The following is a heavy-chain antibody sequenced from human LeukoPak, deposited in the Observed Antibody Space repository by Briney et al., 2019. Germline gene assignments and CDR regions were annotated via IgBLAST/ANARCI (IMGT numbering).Heavy chain of an antibody. CDR3: ARVPFGEHYFDY. V-gene: IGHV3-74*01. Sequence: PGGSLRLSCAASGFTFSSYWMHWVRQAPGKGLVWVSRINSDGSSTSYADSVKGRFTISRDNAKNTLYLQMNSLRADDTAVYYCARVPFGEHYFDYWGQGTLVTVSS. J-gene: IGHJ4*02. CDR2: INSDGSST. D-gene: IGHD3-10*01. CDR1: GFTFSSYW.